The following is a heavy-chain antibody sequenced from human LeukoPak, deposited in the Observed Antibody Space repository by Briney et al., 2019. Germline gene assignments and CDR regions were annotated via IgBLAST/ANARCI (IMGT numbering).Heavy chain of an antibody. CDR3: AKATGTLGN. CDR1: GFTFSSYA. V-gene: IGHV3-23*01. Sequence: GGSLRLSCAASGFTFSSYAMSWVRQAPGKGLEWVSTISNSDENTYYADSVKGRFTISRDNSKNTLYLQMNSLTAEDTAIYYCAKATGTLGNWGQGTLVTVSA. J-gene: IGHJ4*02. D-gene: IGHD1-1*01. CDR2: ISNSDENT.